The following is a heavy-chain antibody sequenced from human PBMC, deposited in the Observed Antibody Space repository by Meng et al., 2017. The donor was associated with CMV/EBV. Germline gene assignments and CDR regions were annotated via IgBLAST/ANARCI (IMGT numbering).Heavy chain of an antibody. CDR3: ARGDYFDY. Sequence: QVQLVESGGGVVQPGRSLRLSCAASGFTFSSYAMHWVRQAPGKGLEWVAVISYDGSNKYYADSVKGRLTISRDNSKNTLYLQMNSLRAEDTAVYYCARGDYFDYWGQGTLVTVSS. J-gene: IGHJ4*02. V-gene: IGHV3-30-3*01. CDR1: GFTFSSYA. CDR2: ISYDGSNK.